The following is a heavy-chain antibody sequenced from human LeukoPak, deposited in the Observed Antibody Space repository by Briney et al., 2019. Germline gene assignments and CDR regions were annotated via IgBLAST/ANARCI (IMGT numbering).Heavy chain of an antibody. J-gene: IGHJ4*02. CDR3: TRHQGVGALI. CDR1: GGSLNNYY. D-gene: IGHD1-26*01. Sequence: SETLSLTCTVSGGSLNNYYWSWLRQPPGKELEWIGNIYYNGSTNYNPSLKSRVTISVDTSKNQLSLKLGSVAAADTAVYYCTRHQGVGALIWGQGTLVSVSS. CDR2: IYYNGST. V-gene: IGHV4-59*01.